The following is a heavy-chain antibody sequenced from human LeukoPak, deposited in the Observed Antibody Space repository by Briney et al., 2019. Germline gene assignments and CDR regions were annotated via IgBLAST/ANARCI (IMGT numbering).Heavy chain of an antibody. Sequence: GGSLRLSCEASGFTFKNAWMIWVRQAPGKGLEWVGRIKRKNDLGTTDYAAPVKARFTISRDDSKNTLYLQMNSLKTEDTAVYYCTAENFLYAFDIGGQGTMVTVSS. CDR2: IKRKNDLGTT. D-gene: IGHD1-7*01. V-gene: IGHV3-15*01. CDR3: TAENFLYAFDI. J-gene: IGHJ3*02. CDR1: GFTFKNAW.